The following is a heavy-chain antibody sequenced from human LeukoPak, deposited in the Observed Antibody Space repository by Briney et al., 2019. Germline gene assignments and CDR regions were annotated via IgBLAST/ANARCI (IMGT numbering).Heavy chain of an antibody. CDR1: GGSFSGYY. J-gene: IGHJ6*03. CDR2: INHSGST. CDR3: AREGKITMVRGVIRYYYMDV. V-gene: IGHV4-34*01. Sequence: SETLSLTCAVYGGSFSGYYWSWIRQPPGKGLEWIGEINHSGSTNYNPSLKSRVTISVDTSKNQFSLKLSSVTAADTAVYYCAREGKITMVRGVIRYYYMDVWGKGTTVTISS. D-gene: IGHD3-10*01.